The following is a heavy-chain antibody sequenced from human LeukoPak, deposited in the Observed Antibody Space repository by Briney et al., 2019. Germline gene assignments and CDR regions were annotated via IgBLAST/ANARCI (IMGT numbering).Heavy chain of an antibody. V-gene: IGHV4-39*01. CDR3: ARHIRSWDGSGWRGLWDY. Sequence: KPSETLSLTCTVSCGSMTSSSYYWGWIRQPPGKGLEWIGSIHNGGSTYYNPSLKSRVTISVDTSKNQFSLKLSSVTAADRAVYYCARHIRSWDGSGWRGLWDYWGQGTLVTVSS. J-gene: IGHJ4*02. D-gene: IGHD6-19*01. CDR1: CGSMTSSSYY. CDR2: IHNGGST.